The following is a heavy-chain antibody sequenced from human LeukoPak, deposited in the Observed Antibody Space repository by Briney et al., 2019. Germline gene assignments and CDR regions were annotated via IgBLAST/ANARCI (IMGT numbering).Heavy chain of an antibody. J-gene: IGHJ3*02. CDR3: ARDPGYGGNSWGPGAFDI. CDR1: GFTFSSYD. Sequence: AGSLRLSCAASGFTFSSYDMHWVRQATGKGLEWVSAIGTAGDTYYPGSVKGRFTISRENAKNSLYLQMNSLRAGDTAVYYCARDPGYGGNSWGPGAFDIWGQGTMVTVS. CDR2: IGTAGDT. D-gene: IGHD4-23*01. V-gene: IGHV3-13*04.